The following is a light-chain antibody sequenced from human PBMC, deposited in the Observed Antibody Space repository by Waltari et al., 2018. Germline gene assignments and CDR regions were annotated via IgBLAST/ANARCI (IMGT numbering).Light chain of an antibody. V-gene: IGKV3-20*01. Sequence: EIVLTQSPGTLSLSPGERATLSCRASQSVSSSYLVWYQQKPGQAPRLLIYGASNRATDIPDRFSGSGSGTDFTLTISRLEPEDFAVYYCHQYGSSPFTFGPGTKVNVK. CDR3: HQYGSSPFT. CDR1: QSVSSSY. CDR2: GAS. J-gene: IGKJ3*01.